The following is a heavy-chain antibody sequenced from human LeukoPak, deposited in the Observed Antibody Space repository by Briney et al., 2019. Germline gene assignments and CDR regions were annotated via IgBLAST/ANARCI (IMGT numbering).Heavy chain of an antibody. J-gene: IGHJ4*02. CDR3: AKGGSSSRPYYFDY. D-gene: IGHD6-6*01. CDR1: GFTFSSYA. CDR2: ITDSGGDT. Sequence: GGSLRLSCAASGFTFSSYAMSWVRQAPGKGLEWVSAITDSGGDTYHADSVKGRFTISRGNSKNTLYLQMNSLRVEDTALYYCAKGGSSSRPYYFDYWGQGTLVTVSS. V-gene: IGHV3-23*01.